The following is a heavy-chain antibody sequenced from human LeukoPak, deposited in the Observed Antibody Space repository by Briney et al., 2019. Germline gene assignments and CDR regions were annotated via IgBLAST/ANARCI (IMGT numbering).Heavy chain of an antibody. D-gene: IGHD5-12*01. CDR1: GFTFSSYA. J-gene: IGHJ5*02. CDR3: AREMRGGGYECCDFDQ. CDR2: ISYDGSNK. V-gene: IGHV3-30*04. Sequence: PGGSLRLSCAASGFTFSSYAMHWVRQAPGKGLEWVAVISYDGSNKYYADSVKGRFTISRDNSKNTLYLQMNSLRAEDTAVYYCAREMRGGGYECCDFDQWGQGTLVTVSS.